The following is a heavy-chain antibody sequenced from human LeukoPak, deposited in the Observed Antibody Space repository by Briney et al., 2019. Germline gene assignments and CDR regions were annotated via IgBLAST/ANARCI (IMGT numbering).Heavy chain of an antibody. V-gene: IGHV3-9*01. Sequence: GGSLRLSCAASGFTFDDYAMHWVRQAPGKGLEWVSGISWNSGSIGYADPVKGRFTISRDNAKNSLYLQMSSLRAEDTALYYCAKGGSSGWYSPFDYWGQGTLVTVSS. J-gene: IGHJ4*02. CDR1: GFTFDDYA. CDR2: ISWNSGSI. CDR3: AKGGSSGWYSPFDY. D-gene: IGHD6-19*01.